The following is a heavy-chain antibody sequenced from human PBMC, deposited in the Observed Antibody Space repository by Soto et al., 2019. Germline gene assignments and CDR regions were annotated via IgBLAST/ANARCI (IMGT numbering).Heavy chain of an antibody. CDR2: ISGSGGST. J-gene: IGHJ4*02. CDR3: AKDQEYSGYDAPIDY. V-gene: IGHV3-23*01. Sequence: GYSRSRVKKNQGKGLEWVSAISGSGGSTYYADSVKGRFTISRDNSKNTLYLQMNSLRAEDTAVYYCAKDQEYSGYDAPIDYWGQGTLVTVSS. D-gene: IGHD5-12*01. CDR1: GYS.